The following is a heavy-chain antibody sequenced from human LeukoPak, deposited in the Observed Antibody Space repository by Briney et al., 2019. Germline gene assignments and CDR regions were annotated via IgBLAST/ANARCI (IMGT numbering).Heavy chain of an antibody. CDR1: GGSISSSSYY. J-gene: IGHJ4*02. V-gene: IGHV4-39*01. Sequence: SETLSLTCTVSGGSISSSSYYWGWIRQPPGKGLEWIGSIYYSGSTYYNPSLKSRVTISVDTSKNQFSLKLSSVTAADTAVYYCARLNDSSGYLGNWGQGTLVTVSS. CDR2: IYYSGST. D-gene: IGHD3-22*01. CDR3: ARLNDSSGYLGN.